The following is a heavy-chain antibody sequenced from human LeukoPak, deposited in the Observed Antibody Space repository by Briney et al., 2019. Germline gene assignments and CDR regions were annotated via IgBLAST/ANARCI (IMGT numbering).Heavy chain of an antibody. V-gene: IGHV3-30-3*02. CDR3: AKLLGDEYDSSGYYPY. D-gene: IGHD3-22*01. CDR2: ISYDGSNK. Sequence: PGRSLRLSCAASGFTFSSYAMHWVRQAPGKGLEWVAVISYDGSNKYHADSVKGRFTISRDNSKNTLYLQMNSLRAEDTAVYYCAKLLGDEYDSSGYYPYWGQGTLVTVSS. CDR1: GFTFSSYA. J-gene: IGHJ4*02.